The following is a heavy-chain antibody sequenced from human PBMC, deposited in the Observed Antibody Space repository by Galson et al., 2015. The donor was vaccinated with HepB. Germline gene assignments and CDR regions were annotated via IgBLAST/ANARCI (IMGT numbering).Heavy chain of an antibody. D-gene: IGHD6-13*01. CDR3: ARDPRRRLGRSSWYDY. CDR1: GDSVSSNSAA. CDR2: TYYRSKWYN. Sequence: CAISGDSVSSNSAAWNWIRQSPSRGLEWLGRTYYRSKWYNDYAVSVKSRITINPDTSKNQFSLQLNSVTPEDTAVYYCARDPRRRLGRSSWYDYWGQGTLVTVSS. J-gene: IGHJ4*02. V-gene: IGHV6-1*01.